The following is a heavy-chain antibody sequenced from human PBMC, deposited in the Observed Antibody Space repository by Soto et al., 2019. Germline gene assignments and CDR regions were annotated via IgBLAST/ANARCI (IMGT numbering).Heavy chain of an antibody. CDR3: TSAQTPPESDH. Sequence: QVQLVQSGAEVKKPGASVKVSCKASGYTFTSYGITWGRQAPGQGLEWMGWINTYNGNTNYAQKFQGRVTMTTDTSTRTAHTARRSLRSDVAAVYYFTSAQTPPESDHGGQGTLVTVSS. V-gene: IGHV1-18*01. CDR1: GYTFTSYG. CDR2: INTYNGNT. J-gene: IGHJ4*02.